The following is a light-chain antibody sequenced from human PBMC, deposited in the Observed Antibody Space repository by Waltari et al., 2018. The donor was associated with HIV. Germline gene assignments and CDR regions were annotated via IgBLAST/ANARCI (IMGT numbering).Light chain of an antibody. J-gene: IGLJ2*01. Sequence: QSALTQPASVSGSPGQSIPISCSGTTSDVGSYNFFSWYQKHPGKAPKLMIHEVTNRASGASTRFSGSKSGKTAYLTISGLQTEDEADYYCSSYANTNSVIFGGGTKLTVL. CDR2: EVT. V-gene: IGLV2-14*03. CDR1: TSDVGSYNF. CDR3: SSYANTNSVI.